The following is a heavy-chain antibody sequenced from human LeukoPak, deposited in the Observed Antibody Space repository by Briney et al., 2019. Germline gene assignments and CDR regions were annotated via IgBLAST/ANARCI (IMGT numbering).Heavy chain of an antibody. CDR1: GFTFGDYA. CDR2: IRSKAYGGTT. J-gene: IGHJ4*02. CDR3: TRAARGGPKAYYFDY. V-gene: IGHV3-49*04. Sequence: PGGSLRLSCTASGFTFGDYAMSWVRRAPGKGLEWVGFIRSKAYGGTTEYAASVKGRFTISRDDSKSIAYLQMNSLKTEDTAVYYCTRAARGGPKAYYFDYWGQGTLVTVSS.